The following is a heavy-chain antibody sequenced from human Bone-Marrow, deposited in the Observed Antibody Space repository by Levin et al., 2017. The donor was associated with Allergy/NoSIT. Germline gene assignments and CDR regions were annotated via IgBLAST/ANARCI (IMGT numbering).Heavy chain of an antibody. CDR2: INPKLGTT. CDR1: GYSFANYE. V-gene: IGHV1-8*01. CDR3: ARAGGSGPVGHYYGMDV. J-gene: IGHJ6*02. Sequence: ASVKVSCKASGYSFANYEINWVRQVPGQGPEWLGWINPKLGTTGYAQNLQVRVNMTRNISINTAYLELSSLRFEDTARYYCARAGGSGPVGHYYGMDVWGQGTTVVVSS. D-gene: IGHD3-10*01.